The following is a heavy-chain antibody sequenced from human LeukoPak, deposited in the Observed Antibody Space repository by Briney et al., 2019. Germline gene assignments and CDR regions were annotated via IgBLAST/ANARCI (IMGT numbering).Heavy chain of an antibody. CDR2: ISGGGGST. CDR3: ANDPYYDVLSGFFSR. Sequence: GGSLRLSCAASGFTFSSYAMSWVRQAPGKGLEWVSGISGGGGSTYYADSAKGRFTISRDNSKNTLYLEMNSLRAEDTAVYYCANDPYYDVLSGFFSRWGQGTLVTVSS. D-gene: IGHD3-9*01. J-gene: IGHJ4*02. V-gene: IGHV3-23*01. CDR1: GFTFSSYA.